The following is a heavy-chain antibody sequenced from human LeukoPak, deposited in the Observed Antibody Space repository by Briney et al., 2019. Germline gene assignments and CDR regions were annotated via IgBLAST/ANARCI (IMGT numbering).Heavy chain of an antibody. J-gene: IGHJ4*02. Sequence: GGSLRLSCAASGFTFSSYSMNWVRQAPGKGLEWVSYISSSSSTIYYADSVKGRFTISRDNAKNSLYLQMNSLRAEDTAVYYCARDRGYSYGLDFDYWGQGTLVTVSS. D-gene: IGHD5-18*01. CDR1: GFTFSSYS. CDR3: ARDRGYSYGLDFDY. V-gene: IGHV3-48*01. CDR2: ISSSSSTI.